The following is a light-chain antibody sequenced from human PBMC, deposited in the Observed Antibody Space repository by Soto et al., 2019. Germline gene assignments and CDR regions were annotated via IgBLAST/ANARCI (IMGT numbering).Light chain of an antibody. J-gene: IGKJ3*01. CDR2: AAS. Sequence: EIVLTQSPGTLSLSPGDRATLSCRASETVTGKYLAWYQQKAGQAPRLLIFAASNRATGIPDRFSGSGSGTDFTLTISCLQPDDVATYYCQQYNSYSQFTFGPGTKVDIK. CDR3: QQYNSYSQFT. CDR1: ETVTGKY. V-gene: IGKV3-20*01.